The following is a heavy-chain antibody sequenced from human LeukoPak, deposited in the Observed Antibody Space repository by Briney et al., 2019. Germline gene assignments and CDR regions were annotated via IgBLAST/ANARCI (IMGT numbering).Heavy chain of an antibody. J-gene: IGHJ4*02. D-gene: IGHD3/OR15-3a*01. CDR1: GGSISTYN. Sequence: PSETLSLTCSVSGGSISTYNWNWIRQPPGKGLEWIGYISYNGSPDYNPSFKSRVTISVDTSKNQFSLKLSSVTAADTAVYYCARGTYDYWGQGTLVTVSS. CDR3: ARGTYDY. V-gene: IGHV4-59*01. CDR2: ISYNGSP.